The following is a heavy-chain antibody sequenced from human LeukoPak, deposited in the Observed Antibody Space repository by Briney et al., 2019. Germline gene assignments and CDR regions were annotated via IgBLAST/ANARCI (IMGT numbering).Heavy chain of an antibody. CDR2: ISGSGGST. CDR3: AKRDFPNAFDI. V-gene: IGHV3-23*01. J-gene: IGHJ3*02. CDR1: GFLFSTYS. Sequence: GGSLRLSCAASGFLFSTYSMNWVRQAPGKGLEWVSAISGSGGSTYYADSVKGRFTISRDNSKNTLYLQMNSLRAEDTAVYYCAKRDFPNAFDIWGQGTMVTVSS. D-gene: IGHD3-9*01.